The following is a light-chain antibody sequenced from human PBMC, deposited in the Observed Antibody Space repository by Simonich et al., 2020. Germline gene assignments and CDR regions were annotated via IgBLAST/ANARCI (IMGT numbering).Light chain of an antibody. Sequence: QSALTQPRSVSGSPGQSVTISCTGTSSDVGGYNYVSWYQQHPGKAPTLMIYDVSKRPSGVPDRFSGSKSGNTASLTISGLQAEEEADYYCCSYAGSNNLVFGGGTKLTVL. CDR1: SSDVGGYNY. V-gene: IGLV2-11*01. CDR2: DVS. CDR3: CSYAGSNNLV. J-gene: IGLJ3*02.